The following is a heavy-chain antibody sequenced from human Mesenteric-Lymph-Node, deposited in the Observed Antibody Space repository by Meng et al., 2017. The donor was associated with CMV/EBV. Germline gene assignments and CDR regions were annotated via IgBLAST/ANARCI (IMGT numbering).Heavy chain of an antibody. CDR2: INPNSGAT. D-gene: IGHD2-2*01. Sequence: ASVKVSCKASGYTFTGYYIQWVRQAPGQGLEWMGWINPNSGATNYAEKFQGRVTMTRDTSISTAYMELSRLRSDDTAVYYCAREAVYCSSTSCYEYWGQGTLVTVSS. J-gene: IGHJ4*02. CDR3: AREAVYCSSTSCYEY. V-gene: IGHV1-2*02. CDR1: GYTFTGYY.